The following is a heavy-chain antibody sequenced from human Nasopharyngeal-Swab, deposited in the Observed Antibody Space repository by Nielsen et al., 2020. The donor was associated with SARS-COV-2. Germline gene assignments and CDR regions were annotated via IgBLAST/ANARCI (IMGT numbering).Heavy chain of an antibody. CDR2: ISYDGSNK. V-gene: IGHV3-30-3*01. D-gene: IGHD3-16*01. J-gene: IGHJ4*02. Sequence: GESLKISCAASGCTFSSYARHWVRQAPGKGLEWVAVISYDGSNKYYADSVKGRFTISRDNSKNTLYLQMNSLRAEDTAVYYCARGAGGPFDYWGQGTLVTVSS. CDR3: ARGAGGPFDY. CDR1: GCTFSSYA.